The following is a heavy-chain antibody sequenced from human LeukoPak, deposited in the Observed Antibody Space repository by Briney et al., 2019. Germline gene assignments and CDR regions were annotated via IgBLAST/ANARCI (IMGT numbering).Heavy chain of an antibody. V-gene: IGHV3-21*01. D-gene: IGHD2-15*01. CDR2: VTSSSTYI. J-gene: IGHJ6*03. CDR3: AREAAATGYYYMDV. Sequence: PGGSLRLSCAASGFTFSNYNMNWVRQAPGKGLGWVSSVTSSSTYIYYADSVKGRFTISRDNAENSLYLQMNSLRAEDTAVYYCAREAAATGYYYMDVWGKGTTVTVSS. CDR1: GFTFSNYN.